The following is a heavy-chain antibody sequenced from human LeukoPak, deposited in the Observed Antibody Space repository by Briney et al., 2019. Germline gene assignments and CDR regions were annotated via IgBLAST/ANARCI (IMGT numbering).Heavy chain of an antibody. J-gene: IGHJ5*02. V-gene: IGHV1-69*06. CDR3: ARDLNPPRQQWLVTPGCWFDP. CDR1: GGTFSSYA. Sequence: SVKVSCKASGGTFSSYAISWVRQAPGRGLEWMGGIIPIFGTANYAQKFQGRVTITADKSTSTAYMELRSLRSDDTAVYYGARDLNPPRQQWLVTPGCWFDPWGQGTLVTVSS. CDR2: IIPIFGTA. D-gene: IGHD6-19*01.